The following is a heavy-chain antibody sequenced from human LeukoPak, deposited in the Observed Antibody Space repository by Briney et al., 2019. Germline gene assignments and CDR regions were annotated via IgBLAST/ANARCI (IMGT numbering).Heavy chain of an antibody. CDR3: TRTIAATGTLYP. D-gene: IGHD6-13*01. CDR2: MDPNRGNT. J-gene: IGHJ5*02. CDR1: GYTFGSSH. V-gene: IGHV1-8*01. Sequence: ASVKVSCKASGYTFGSSHINWVRQSPGQGLEWMGWMDPNRGNTGYAQKFQGRVTMTRNTSISTAYMELSSLRSEDTALYYCTRTIAATGTLYPWGQGTQVIVSS.